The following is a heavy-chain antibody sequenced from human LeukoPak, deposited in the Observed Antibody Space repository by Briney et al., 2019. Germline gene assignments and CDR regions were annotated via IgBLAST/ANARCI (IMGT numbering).Heavy chain of an antibody. CDR1: GFTFSSYG. Sequence: PGGSLRLSCAASGFTFSSYGMHWVRQAPGKGLEWVAVIWYDGSNKYYADSVKGRFTISRDNSKNTLYLQMNSLRAEDTAVYYCAKIPVKATVTTGYFDYWGQGTLVTVSS. V-gene: IGHV3-30*02. J-gene: IGHJ4*02. CDR3: AKIPVKATVTTGYFDY. D-gene: IGHD4-17*01. CDR2: IWYDGSNK.